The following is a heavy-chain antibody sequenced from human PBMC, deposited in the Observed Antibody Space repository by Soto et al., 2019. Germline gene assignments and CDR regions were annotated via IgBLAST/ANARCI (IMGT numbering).Heavy chain of an antibody. CDR3: AQRFSHYDILTGYDTWFDP. CDR1: GFSLSTRGGG. CDR2: IYWDDDQ. V-gene: IGHV2-5*02. J-gene: IGHJ5*02. D-gene: IGHD3-9*01. Sequence: QITLKESGPTLVKPTQTLTLTCTFSGFSLSTRGGGVGWIRQPPGKALEWLGFIYWDDDQRYSPSLKSRLTFIKQTSKNQVVLTMSNVDPVDTGTYYCAQRFSHYDILTGYDTWFDPWGQGTLVTVSS.